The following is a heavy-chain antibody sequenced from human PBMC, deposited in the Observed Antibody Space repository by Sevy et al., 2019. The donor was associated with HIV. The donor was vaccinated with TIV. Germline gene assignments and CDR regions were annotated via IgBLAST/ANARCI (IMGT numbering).Heavy chain of an antibody. CDR2: ISGDGSII. V-gene: IGHV3-11*01. Sequence: GGSLRLSCVGSGFTFSDNYITWVLQAPGKGLEWISYISGDGSIIHYADSVKGRFTVSRDNAGNSLFLQMNNLRADDTAKYFCATAVGSRNPNFDYWGKGTLVTVSS. D-gene: IGHD1-26*01. CDR3: ATAVGSRNPNFDY. J-gene: IGHJ4*02. CDR1: GFTFSDNY.